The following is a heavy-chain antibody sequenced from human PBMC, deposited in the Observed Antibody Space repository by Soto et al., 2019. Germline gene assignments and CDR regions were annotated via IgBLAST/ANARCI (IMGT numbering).Heavy chain of an antibody. D-gene: IGHD5-12*01. J-gene: IGHJ4*02. V-gene: IGHV1-18*04. CDR2: ISTYNGDT. CDR3: ARDSGSQLDY. Sequence: VQLVQSGAEVKKFGASVKVSCKASGYTFTSFGISWVRQAPGQGLEWMGWISTYNGDTNYAQKFQGRVTMTTDTSTSTAYMELRSLGSDDTAVYNCARDSGSQLDYWGQGTLVTVSS. CDR1: GYTFTSFG.